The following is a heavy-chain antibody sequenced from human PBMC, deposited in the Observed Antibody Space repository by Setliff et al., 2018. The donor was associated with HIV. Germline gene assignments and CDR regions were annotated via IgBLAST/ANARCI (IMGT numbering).Heavy chain of an antibody. J-gene: IGHJ6*04. CDR1: GYTFTGYY. Sequence: ASVKVSCKASGYTFTGYYMHWVRQAPGQGLEWMGWINTHSGYTNYAQNVQGRVTVTMDTSTSTAYMELRSLKSDDTAVYYCAVYSSSWFRYYGMDVWGKGTTVTVSS. CDR3: AVYSSSWFRYYGMDV. CDR2: INTHSGYT. D-gene: IGHD6-13*01. V-gene: IGHV1-2*02.